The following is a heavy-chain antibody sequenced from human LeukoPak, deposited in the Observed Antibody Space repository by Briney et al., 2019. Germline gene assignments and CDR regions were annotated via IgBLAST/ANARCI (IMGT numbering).Heavy chain of an antibody. CDR2: IYYSGST. D-gene: IGHD1-1*01. CDR3: AAPGDWNDVPY. Sequence: PSETLSLTCIVSGGSISGYYWTWIRQPPGKGLEWIGYIYYSGSTNYNPSLKSRVTISVDTSKNQFSLKLRSVTAADTAVYYCAAPGDWNDVPYWGQGTLVTVSS. CDR1: GGSISGYY. J-gene: IGHJ4*02. V-gene: IGHV4-59*01.